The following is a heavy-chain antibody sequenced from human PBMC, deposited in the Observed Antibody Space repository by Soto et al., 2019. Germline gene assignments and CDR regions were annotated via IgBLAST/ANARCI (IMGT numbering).Heavy chain of an antibody. Sequence: SETLSLTCAVFSGSLTEHYWAWIRQSPEKVLEWIGAIHPSGSTDYNPSLKSRLTLSLDTSKNEFSLKVASVTAADTAVYFCARGKPSGYRFGPRNFFYYGLDVWGPGTTVT. V-gene: IGHV4-34*01. J-gene: IGHJ6*02. CDR1: SGSLTEHY. D-gene: IGHD5-18*01. CDR2: IHPSGST. CDR3: ARGKPSGYRFGPRNFFYYGLDV.